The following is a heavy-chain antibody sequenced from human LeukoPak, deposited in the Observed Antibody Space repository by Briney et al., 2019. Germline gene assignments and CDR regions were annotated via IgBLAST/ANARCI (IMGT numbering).Heavy chain of an antibody. CDR2: TKSKTDGGTT. CDR1: ELTFSTAR. CDR3: TTDLNVDAFDI. V-gene: IGHV3-15*01. Sequence: PGGTLTLSCTASELTFSTARMSWVRQAPGKGLESNGRTKSKTDGGTTDYAAPVKGRFTISRDDSKNTLYLQMNSLKTEDTAVYYCTTDLNVDAFDIWGQGTMVTVSS. J-gene: IGHJ3*02.